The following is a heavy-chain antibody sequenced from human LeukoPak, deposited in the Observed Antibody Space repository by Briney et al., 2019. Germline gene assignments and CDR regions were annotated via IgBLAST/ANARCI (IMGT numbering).Heavy chain of an antibody. Sequence: GGSLRLSCAASGFTFSAYNMNWFRQAPGRGLEWVSSISSSATYINYADSMKGRFTISRDNARNSLYLQMNSLRAEDTAMYYCARMTILTGYRNDAFDIWGQGTMVTVSS. V-gene: IGHV3-21*01. CDR1: GFTFSAYN. J-gene: IGHJ3*02. CDR2: ISSSATYI. CDR3: ARMTILTGYRNDAFDI. D-gene: IGHD3-9*01.